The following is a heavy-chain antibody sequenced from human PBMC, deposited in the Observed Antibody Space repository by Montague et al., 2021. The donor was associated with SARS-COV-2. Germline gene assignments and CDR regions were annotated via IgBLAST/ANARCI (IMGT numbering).Heavy chain of an antibody. D-gene: IGHD1-26*01. V-gene: IGHV3-74*01. CDR3: ARDVGGRASY. Sequence: SLRLSCAASGFIFSRYWMHWVRQIPGKGLVWVSRLNEDGSHTTYADSVKGRFTISRDNARNTLYLQMNSLRVEDTAVYYCARDVGGRASYWGQGILVTVSS. CDR2: LNEDGSHT. J-gene: IGHJ4*02. CDR1: GFIFSRYW.